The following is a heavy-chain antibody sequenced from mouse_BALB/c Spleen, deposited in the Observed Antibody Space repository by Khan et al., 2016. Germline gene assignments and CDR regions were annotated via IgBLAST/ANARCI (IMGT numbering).Heavy chain of an antibody. D-gene: IGHD1-1*01. V-gene: IGHV1-69*02. CDR2: IDPSDSYT. J-gene: IGHJ4*01. CDR1: GYAFTSYW. Sequence: QVQLQQPGTELVKPGASVKLSCKASGYAFTSYWMHWVRQRPGYGLEWIGKIDPSDSYTNYNQKFMGRATLTVDKSSTTAYMQFSSLTFEDSAVYYCARSPAVAAGDAVDYWGQGTSVTVSS. CDR3: ARSPAVAAGDAVDY.